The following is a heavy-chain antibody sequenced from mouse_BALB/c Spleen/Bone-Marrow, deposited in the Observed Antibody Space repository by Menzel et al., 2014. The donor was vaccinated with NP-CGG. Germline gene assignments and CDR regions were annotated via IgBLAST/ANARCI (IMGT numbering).Heavy chain of an antibody. CDR1: GFTFTDYY. J-gene: IGHJ2*01. Sequence: DVKLVESGGGLVQPGGSLRLSCATSGFTFTDYYMSWVRQPPGKALEWLGFIRNKANGYTTEYSASVKGRFTISRDNSQSILYLQMNTLRAEDSATYYCTRDRAARATGFYFDYWGQGTTLTVSS. CDR3: TRDRAARATGFYFDY. V-gene: IGHV7-3*02. D-gene: IGHD3-1*01. CDR2: IRNKANGYTT.